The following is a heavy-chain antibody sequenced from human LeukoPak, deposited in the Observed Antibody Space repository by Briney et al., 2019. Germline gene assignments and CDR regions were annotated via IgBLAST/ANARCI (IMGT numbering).Heavy chain of an antibody. CDR1: GYTFTSYG. V-gene: IGHV1-18*01. D-gene: IGHD6-13*01. CDR3: ARESSLGIAAAPDAFDI. CDR2: ISAYNGNT. Sequence: ASVKVSCKASGYTFTSYGICWVRQAPGQGLEWMGWISAYNGNTNYAQKLQGRVTMTTDTSTSTVYMELSSLRSEDTAVYYCARESSLGIAAAPDAFDIWGQGTMVTVSS. J-gene: IGHJ3*02.